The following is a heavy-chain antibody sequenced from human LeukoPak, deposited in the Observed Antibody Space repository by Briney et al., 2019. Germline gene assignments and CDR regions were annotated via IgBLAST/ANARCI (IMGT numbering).Heavy chain of an antibody. D-gene: IGHD2-2*01. CDR1: GFTFSSDW. V-gene: IGHV3-7*01. CDR2: IKQDGSDK. CDR3: AREAQYCSSTSCYAGDDAFDI. J-gene: IGHJ3*02. Sequence: GGSLRLSCAASGFTFSSDWMSWVRQAPGKGLEWVANIKQDGSDKHYADSVKGRFTISRDNAKNSLYLQMNSLRAEDTAVYYCAREAQYCSSTSCYAGDDAFDIWGQGTMVTVSS.